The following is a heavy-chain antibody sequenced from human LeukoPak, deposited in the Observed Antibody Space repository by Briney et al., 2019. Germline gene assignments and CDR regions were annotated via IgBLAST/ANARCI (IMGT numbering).Heavy chain of an antibody. Sequence: GASVKVSCKASGYTFTSYDINWVRQATGQGLEWMGWMNPNSGNTGYAQKFQGRVTITRNTSISTAYMELSSLRSEDTAVYYCARGGIQLWLHYFDYWGQGTLVTVSS. CDR1: GYTFTSYD. V-gene: IGHV1-8*03. CDR3: ARGGIQLWLHYFDY. J-gene: IGHJ4*02. D-gene: IGHD5-18*01. CDR2: MNPNSGNT.